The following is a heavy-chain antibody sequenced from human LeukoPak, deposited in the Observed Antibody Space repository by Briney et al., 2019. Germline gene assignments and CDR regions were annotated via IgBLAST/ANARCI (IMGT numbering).Heavy chain of an antibody. CDR2: IAYDGGNK. CDR1: GFTFSSYA. J-gene: IGHJ4*02. CDR3: AREGGAGGTIDY. V-gene: IGHV3-30*14. Sequence: GESLKISCAASGFTFSSYAIHWVRQAPGKGLEWVAVIAYDGGNKYYADSVKGRFTISRDNSKNTLYLQMNSLRAEDTAVYYCAREGGAGGTIDYWGQGTLVTVSS. D-gene: IGHD2-8*01.